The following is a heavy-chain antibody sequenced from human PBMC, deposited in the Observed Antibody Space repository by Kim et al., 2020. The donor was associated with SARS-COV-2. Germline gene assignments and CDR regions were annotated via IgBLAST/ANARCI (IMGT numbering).Heavy chain of an antibody. V-gene: IGHV1-18*01. J-gene: IGHJ4*02. Sequence: AQKLQGRVTMTTDTSTSTAYMELRSLRAEDTAVYYCARVDYDILTGYFDYWGQGTLVTVSS. CDR3: ARVDYDILTGYFDY. D-gene: IGHD3-9*01.